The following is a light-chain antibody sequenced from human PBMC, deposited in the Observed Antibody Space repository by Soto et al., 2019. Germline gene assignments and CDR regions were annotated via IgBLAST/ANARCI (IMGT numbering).Light chain of an antibody. CDR1: QGINKY. CDR3: QQHDNLPYT. CDR2: DAS. V-gene: IGKV1-33*01. Sequence: DIQMTQSPSSLSASVGDRVTITCQASQGINKYLNWYQQKPGKAPKLLNYDASNLETGVPSRFSGSGSGTDFTVTISSLQPEDIATYDCQQHDNLPYTFGKGTKLEIK. J-gene: IGKJ2*01.